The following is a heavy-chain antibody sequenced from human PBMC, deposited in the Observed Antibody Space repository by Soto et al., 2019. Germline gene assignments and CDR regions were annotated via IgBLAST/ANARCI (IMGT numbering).Heavy chain of an antibody. CDR1: GFTFDDYG. V-gene: IGHV3-20*04. J-gene: IGHJ5*02. Sequence: PGGSLRLSCAASGFTFDDYGMSWVRQAPGKGLGWVSGINWNGGSTGYADSVKGRFTISRDNAKNSLYLQMNSLRAEDTALYYCARGKSSWYYNLFDPWGQGTLVTVSS. CDR2: INWNGGST. CDR3: ARGKSSWYYNLFDP. D-gene: IGHD6-13*01.